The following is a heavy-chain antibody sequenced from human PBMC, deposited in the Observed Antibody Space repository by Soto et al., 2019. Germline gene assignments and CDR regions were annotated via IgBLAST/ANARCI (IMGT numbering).Heavy chain of an antibody. V-gene: IGHV3-30-3*01. CDR2: ISYDGSNK. Sequence: QVQLVESGGGVVQPGRSLRLSCAASGFTFSSYAMHWVRQAPGKGLEWVAVISYDGSNKYYADSVKGRFTISRDNSKNTLYLQMNSLRAEDTAVYYCARDDYSNYSYYYNGMDVSCQGTTVTVSS. D-gene: IGHD4-4*01. J-gene: IGHJ6*02. CDR3: ARDDYSNYSYYYNGMDV. CDR1: GFTFSSYA.